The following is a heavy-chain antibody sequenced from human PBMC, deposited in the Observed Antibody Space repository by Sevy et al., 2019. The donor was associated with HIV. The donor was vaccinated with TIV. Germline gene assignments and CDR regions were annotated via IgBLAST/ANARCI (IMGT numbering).Heavy chain of an antibody. CDR1: GYTFTSYG. Sequence: ASVKVSCKASGYTFTSYGISWVRQAPGQGLEWMGWISAYNGNTNYAQKLQGRVTITTDTSTSTAYMELRSLRSDDTAVYYCARDSVYYDSSGFSLHFDYWGQGTLVTVSS. CDR3: ARDSVYYDSSGFSLHFDY. CDR2: ISAYNGNT. V-gene: IGHV1-18*01. D-gene: IGHD3-22*01. J-gene: IGHJ4*02.